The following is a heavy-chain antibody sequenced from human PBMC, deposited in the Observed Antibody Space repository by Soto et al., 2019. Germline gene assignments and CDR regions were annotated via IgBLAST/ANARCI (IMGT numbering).Heavy chain of an antibody. CDR1: RFTFSSYA. CDR3: AKESTAMGTYYYYGMDV. Sequence: LRLSCAASRFTFSSYAMSWVRQAPGKGLEWVSAISGSGGSTYYADSVKGRFTISRDNSKNTLYLQMNSLRAEDTAVYYCAKESTAMGTYYYYGMDVWGQGTTVTVSS. V-gene: IGHV3-23*01. CDR2: ISGSGGST. J-gene: IGHJ6*02. D-gene: IGHD5-18*01.